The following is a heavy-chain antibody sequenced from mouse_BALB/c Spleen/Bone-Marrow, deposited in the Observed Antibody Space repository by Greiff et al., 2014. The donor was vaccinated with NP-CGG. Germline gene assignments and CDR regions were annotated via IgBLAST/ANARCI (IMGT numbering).Heavy chain of an antibody. CDR3: ASYVYGYYFDY. V-gene: IGHV14-3*02. Sequence: VQLQQSGAELVKPGASVKLSCAASGFNIKDTYIHWVKQRPEQGLEWIGRIDPANDNTKYDPKFQGKATITADTSSSTAYLQLSCLTSEVTAVYYCASYVYGYYFDYWGQGTTLTVSS. J-gene: IGHJ2*01. CDR1: GFNIKDTY. D-gene: IGHD2-2*01. CDR2: IDPANDNT.